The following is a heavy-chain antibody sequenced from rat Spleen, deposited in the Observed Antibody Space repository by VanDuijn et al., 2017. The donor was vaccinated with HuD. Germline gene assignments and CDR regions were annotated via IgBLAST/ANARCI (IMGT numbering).Heavy chain of an antibody. D-gene: IGHD3-2*01. Sequence: EVQLVESGGGLVQPGRSLKLSCAASGFTFSNYGMAWVCQAPTKGLEWVATIAFDGIGTYYRDSVKGRFTISRDNAKTTLYLQMDSLRSEDTATYFCARPLALNWFAYWGQGTLVTVSS. J-gene: IGHJ3*01. V-gene: IGHV5-29*01. CDR2: IAFDGIGT. CDR3: ARPLALNWFAY. CDR1: GFTFSNYG.